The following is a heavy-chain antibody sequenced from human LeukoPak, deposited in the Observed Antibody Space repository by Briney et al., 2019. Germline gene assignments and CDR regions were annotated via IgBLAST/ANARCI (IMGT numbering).Heavy chain of an antibody. CDR1: GGSINNYY. V-gene: IGHV4-59*01. CDR3: ARDSSTVTTRHFDY. D-gene: IGHD4-17*01. J-gene: IGHJ4*02. Sequence: PSETLSLTCTVSGGSINNYYWTWIRQPPGKGLDCIGYVYYTGSTYYNPSLKSRVTISVDTSKNQFSLKLNSVTAADTAVYYCARDSSTVTTRHFDYWGQGTLVTVSS. CDR2: VYYTGST.